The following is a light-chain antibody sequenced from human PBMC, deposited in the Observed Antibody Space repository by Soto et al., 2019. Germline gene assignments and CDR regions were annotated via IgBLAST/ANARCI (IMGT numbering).Light chain of an antibody. CDR3: QQRNNWPIT. CDR2: DAS. CDR1: QSVGSY. V-gene: IGKV3-11*01. J-gene: IGKJ5*01. Sequence: EIVLTQSPATLSSSPGERATISCRASQSVGSYLGWYQQKPGQAPKLLIYDASTRDTGIPARFSGSGSGTDFSLTISSLQPEDFAAYYCQQRNNWPITFGLGTRLEIK.